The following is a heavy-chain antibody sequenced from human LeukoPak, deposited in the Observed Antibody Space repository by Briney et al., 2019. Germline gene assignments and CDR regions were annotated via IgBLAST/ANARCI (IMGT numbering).Heavy chain of an antibody. CDR2: IYYSGST. Sequence: SETLSLTCTVSGGSISSSSYYWGWIRQPPGKGLEWIGSIYYSGSTYYNPSLKSRVTISVDTSKNQFSLKLSSVTAADTAVYYCARHAPLPNWFDPCGQGTLGTVSS. J-gene: IGHJ5*02. CDR3: ARHAPLPNWFDP. CDR1: GGSISSSSYY. V-gene: IGHV4-39*01.